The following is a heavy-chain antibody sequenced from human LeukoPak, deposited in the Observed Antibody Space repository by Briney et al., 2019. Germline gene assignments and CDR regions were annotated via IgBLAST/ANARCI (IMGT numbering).Heavy chain of an antibody. D-gene: IGHD2-2*01. CDR1: GGSISSSSYY. V-gene: IGHV4-39*07. CDR3: ARDQYAHDY. Sequence: SETLSLTWTVSGGSISSSSYYWGWIRQPPGKGLEWIGSIYYSGSTYYNPSLKSRVTISVDTSKNQFSLKLSSVTAADTAVYYCARDQYAHDYWGQGTLVAVSS. J-gene: IGHJ4*02. CDR2: IYYSGST.